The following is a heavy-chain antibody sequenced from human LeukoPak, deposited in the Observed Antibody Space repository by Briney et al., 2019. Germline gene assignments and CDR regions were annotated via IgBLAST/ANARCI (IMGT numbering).Heavy chain of an antibody. D-gene: IGHD6-6*01. CDR1: GFTVSSNY. CDR3: ARSSSIAARYFDY. V-gene: IGHV3-66*02. Sequence: PGGSLRLSCAAPGFTVSSNYMSWVRQAPGKGLEWVSVIYSGGSTYYADSVKGRFTISRDNSKNTLYLQMNSLRAEDTAVYYCARSSSIAARYFDYWGQGTLVTVSS. J-gene: IGHJ4*02. CDR2: IYSGGST.